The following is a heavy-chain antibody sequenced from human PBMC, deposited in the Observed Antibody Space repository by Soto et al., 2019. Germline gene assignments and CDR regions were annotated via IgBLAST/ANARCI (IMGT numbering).Heavy chain of an antibody. CDR1: GGTFSSYA. J-gene: IGHJ6*01. V-gene: IGHV1-69*01. CDR2: IIPIFGTA. CDR3: AVGLLPVYAGGMDV. Sequence: QVQLVQSGAEVKKPGSSVKVSCKASGGTFSSYAISWVRQAPGQGLEWMGGIIPIFGTANYAQKFQGRVTITADEYTSTAYMELSSLSAEDTAVYYCAVGLLPVYAGGMDVWRQGTTVTVSS. D-gene: IGHD2-8*01.